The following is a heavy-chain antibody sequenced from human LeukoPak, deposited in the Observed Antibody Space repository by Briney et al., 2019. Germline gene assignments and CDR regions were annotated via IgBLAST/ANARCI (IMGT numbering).Heavy chain of an antibody. CDR1: GYTLTGYY. CDR3: ARGSNYYYDVTADYPRY. J-gene: IGHJ4*02. D-gene: IGHD3-22*01. CDR2: INPNSGGT. Sequence: GASVKVSCKASGYTLTGYYMHWVRQAPGQGLEWMGWINPNSGGTNYAQKFQGRVTMTRDTSTSTVYMELNTLRSEDTAVYYCARGSNYYYDVTADYPRYWGQGTLVTVSS. V-gene: IGHV1-2*02.